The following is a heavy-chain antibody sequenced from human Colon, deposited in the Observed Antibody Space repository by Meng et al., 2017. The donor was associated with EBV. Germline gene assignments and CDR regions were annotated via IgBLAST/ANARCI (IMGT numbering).Heavy chain of an antibody. CDR3: ARGGYYSFDY. D-gene: IGHD5-18*01. CDR1: GGSISSVYW. Sequence: QGQLQGSGPGLVKPSETLSLTCAVSGGSISSVYWWTWVRQSPGKGLEWIGEIYHSGNTNYNPSLKSRVTISVDKSKNQFSLKLTSVTAADTAVYYCARGGYYSFDYWGQRTLVTVSS. J-gene: IGHJ4*02. CDR2: IYHSGNT. V-gene: IGHV4-4*02.